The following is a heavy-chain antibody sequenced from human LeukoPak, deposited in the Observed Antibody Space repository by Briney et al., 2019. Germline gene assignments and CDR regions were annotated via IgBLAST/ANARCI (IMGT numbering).Heavy chain of an antibody. Sequence: PSETLSLTCTVSGDSISSGSYYWSWIRQPAGKGLEWIGRIYTSGSTNYHPSLKSRVTISVDTSKNQFSLKLSFVTAADTAVYYCARVMAAPLRFYRFDPWGQGTLVTVSS. CDR1: GDSISSGSYY. D-gene: IGHD2-8*01. CDR3: ARVMAAPLRFYRFDP. J-gene: IGHJ5*02. CDR2: IYTSGST. V-gene: IGHV4-61*02.